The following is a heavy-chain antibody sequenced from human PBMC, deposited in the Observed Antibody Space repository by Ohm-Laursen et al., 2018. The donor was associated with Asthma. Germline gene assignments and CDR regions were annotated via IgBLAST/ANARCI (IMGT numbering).Heavy chain of an antibody. Sequence: SVKVSCKASGYIFSIYGITWVRQAPGQGLEWMGWISAYNGNTNYAQRVQGRVTMTTDTSTNTAYMELRSLRSDDTAVYLCARTYCSGGSCDSFDTFDIWGQGTMVTVSS. J-gene: IGHJ3*02. CDR2: ISAYNGNT. V-gene: IGHV1-18*01. CDR1: GYIFSIYG. D-gene: IGHD2-15*01. CDR3: ARTYCSGGSCDSFDTFDI.